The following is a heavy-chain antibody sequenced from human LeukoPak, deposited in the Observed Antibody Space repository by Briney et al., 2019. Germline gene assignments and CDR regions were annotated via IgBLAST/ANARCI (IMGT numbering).Heavy chain of an antibody. D-gene: IGHD2/OR15-2a*01. CDR3: ARVVLHAFDI. Sequence: SQTLSLTCAVSGGSISSGGYYWSWIRQHPGKGLEWIGYIYYSGSTYYNPSLKSRVTISVDTSKNQFSLKLSSVTAADTAVYYCARVVLHAFDIWGQGTMVTVSS. V-gene: IGHV4-31*11. CDR2: IYYSGST. CDR1: GGSISSGGYY. J-gene: IGHJ3*02.